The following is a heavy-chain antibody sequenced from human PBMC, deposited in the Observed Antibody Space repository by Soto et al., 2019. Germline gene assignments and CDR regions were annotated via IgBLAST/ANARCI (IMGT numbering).Heavy chain of an antibody. J-gene: IGHJ4*02. D-gene: IGHD7-27*01. Sequence: QLQLQESGPGLVKPSETLSLTCFVSGGSISSNNYYWGWIRQPPGKGLEWIGSMSYRRSTYYNPPLETRVTMSVDTSKSQFSLKLTSVTAADTAVYDCSIHLRPTNWGGGNFDYWGQGPLVTVSS. V-gene: IGHV4-39*01. CDR3: SIHLRPTNWGGGNFDY. CDR1: GGSISSNNYY. CDR2: MSYRRST.